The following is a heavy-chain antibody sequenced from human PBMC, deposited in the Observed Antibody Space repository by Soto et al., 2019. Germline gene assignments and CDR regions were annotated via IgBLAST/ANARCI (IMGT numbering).Heavy chain of an antibody. J-gene: IGHJ4*02. CDR1: GFTFSSYA. D-gene: IGHD3-10*01. CDR2: ISGRSGGT. CDR3: AKPFYYGSDGYLDCDF. Sequence: EVQLLESGGGLVQPGGSLRLSCAASGFTFSSYAMSWVRQAPGKGLEWVSDISGRSGGTYYADSVKGRFTISRDKAKNTLYRQTNSLRAEDSALYSCAKPFYYGSDGYLDCDFWGQGTLVTVSS. V-gene: IGHV3-23*01.